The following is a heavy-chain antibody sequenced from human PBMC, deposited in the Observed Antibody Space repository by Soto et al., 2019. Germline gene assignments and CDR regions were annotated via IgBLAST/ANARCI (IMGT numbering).Heavy chain of an antibody. Sequence: GGSLRLSCAASGFTLSTYAVDWVRQAGGKGMEWVSYISSDSRYIYYGDSVKGRFTISRDNARNSVYLQMNSLRDEDTAVYYCARIKLVEFFFTNVDVYDMDVWGQG. V-gene: IGHV3-48*02. CDR1: GFTLSTYA. CDR3: ARIKLVEFFFTNVDVYDMDV. J-gene: IGHJ6*02. CDR2: ISSDSRYI. D-gene: IGHD3-16*01.